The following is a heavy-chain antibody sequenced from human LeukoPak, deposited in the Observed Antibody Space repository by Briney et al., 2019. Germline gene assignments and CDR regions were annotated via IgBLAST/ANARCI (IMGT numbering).Heavy chain of an antibody. CDR2: IKQDGSEK. Sequence: GGPLSFSCEASGFTFSGFGMSWVGRVPGKGREGVAKIKQDGSEKYYVDSVTGRFTISRDNAKNSLYLLMNSLRAEDTAVFYCARGYYYDSRGYYLDHWGQGTLVTVSS. J-gene: IGHJ4*02. V-gene: IGHV3-7*01. CDR3: ARGYYYDSRGYYLDH. CDR1: GFTFSGFG. D-gene: IGHD3-22*01.